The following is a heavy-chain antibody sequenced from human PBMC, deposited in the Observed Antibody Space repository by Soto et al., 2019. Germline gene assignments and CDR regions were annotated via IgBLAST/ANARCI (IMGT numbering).Heavy chain of an antibody. CDR2: IYYSGST. J-gene: IGHJ4*02. Sequence: QLQLQESGPGLVKPSETLSLTCTVSGGSISSSSYYWGWIRQPPGKGLEWIGSIYYSGSTYYNPSLKSRVTISVDTSKNQFSLKLSSVTAADTAVYYCARQLWALSFDYWGQGTLVTVSS. CDR1: GGSISSSSYY. V-gene: IGHV4-39*01. D-gene: IGHD5-18*01. CDR3: ARQLWALSFDY.